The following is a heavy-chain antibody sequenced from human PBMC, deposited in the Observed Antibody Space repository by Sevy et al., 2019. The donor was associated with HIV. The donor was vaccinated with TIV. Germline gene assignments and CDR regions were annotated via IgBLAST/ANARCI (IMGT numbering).Heavy chain of an antibody. CDR1: GYTFTSYG. V-gene: IGHV1-18*01. D-gene: IGHD5-18*01. Sequence: ASVKVSCKASGYTFTSYGISWVRQAPGQGLDWMGWISAYNGNTNYAQKLQGRVTMTTDTSTRKAYMEPRSLRSDDTAVYYWARQTGMVSGYYYYGMDVWGQGTTVTVSS. CDR3: ARQTGMVSGYYYYGMDV. J-gene: IGHJ6*02. CDR2: ISAYNGNT.